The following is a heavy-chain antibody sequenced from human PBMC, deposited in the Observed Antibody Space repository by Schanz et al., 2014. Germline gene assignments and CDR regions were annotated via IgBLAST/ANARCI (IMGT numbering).Heavy chain of an antibody. V-gene: IGHV3-23*01. J-gene: IGHJ4*02. D-gene: IGHD3-10*01. CDR1: GFTVNNYA. Sequence: EVQLLESGGGLVQPGGSLRLSCTVSGFTVNNYAMNWVRQAPGKGLEWVSGISGSGGSTYYADSVKGRFTISRDNSKNTLYLQMNSLRAEDTAVYYCAKDQGSYGSGSYSYFDYWGQGTLATVSS. CDR2: ISGSGGST. CDR3: AKDQGSYGSGSYSYFDY.